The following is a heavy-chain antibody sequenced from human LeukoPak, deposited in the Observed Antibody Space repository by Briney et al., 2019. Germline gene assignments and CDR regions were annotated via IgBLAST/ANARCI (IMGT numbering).Heavy chain of an antibody. CDR3: ARDSDDMLTGYWFDY. D-gene: IGHD3-9*01. CDR2: INPNRGGT. J-gene: IGHJ4*02. CDR1: GYTFTGYY. Sequence: ASVKVSCTASGYTFTGYYMHWVRQAPPPGLEWMGWINPNRGGTNYAQQSQGRVTTTRDTSTSTTYTELSRLRSDRTAVYYCARDSDDMLTGYWFDYWGQGTLVSASS. V-gene: IGHV1-2*02.